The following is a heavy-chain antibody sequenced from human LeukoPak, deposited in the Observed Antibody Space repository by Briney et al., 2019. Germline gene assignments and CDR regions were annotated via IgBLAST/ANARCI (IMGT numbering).Heavy chain of an antibody. CDR2: MNPNSGNT. V-gene: IGHV1-8*01. CDR1: GYTFTSYD. CDR3: ARGQKRSGWYWPSNY. Sequence: ASVKASCKASGYTFTSYDINWVRQATGQGLEWMGWMNPNSGNTGYAQKFQGRVTMTRNTSISTAYMELSSLRSEDTAVYYCARGQKRSGWYWPSNYWGQGTLVTVSS. D-gene: IGHD6-19*01. J-gene: IGHJ4*02.